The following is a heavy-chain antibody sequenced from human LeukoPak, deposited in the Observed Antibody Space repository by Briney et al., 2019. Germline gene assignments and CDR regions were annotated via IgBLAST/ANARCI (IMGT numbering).Heavy chain of an antibody. CDR3: ASSLTYCSGGSCYSGALYFDY. D-gene: IGHD2-15*01. CDR1: GGTFSSSA. V-gene: IGHV1-69*05. CDR2: IIPIFGTA. Sequence: SVKVSCKASGGTFSSSAISWVRQAPGQGLEWMGGIIPIFGTANYAQKFQGRVTITTDESTSTAYMELSSLRSEDTAVYYCASSLTYCSGGSCYSGALYFDYWGQGTLVTVSS. J-gene: IGHJ4*02.